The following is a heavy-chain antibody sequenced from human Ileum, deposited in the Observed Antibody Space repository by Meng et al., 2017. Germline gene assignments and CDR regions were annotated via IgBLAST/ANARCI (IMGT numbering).Heavy chain of an antibody. CDR1: GDILFNKSAT. CDR3: AREAHLAAFGH. J-gene: IGHJ4*02. Sequence: QVQWQQSRPGVVKPSETPSRTCAIYGDILFNKSATWNWVRPSPSRGLEWMGRTYYRSKWYNDYALSVNSRITVNPDTSKNQISLQLNSVTPDDTAVYYCAREAHLAAFGHWGQGTLVTVSS. V-gene: IGHV6-1*01. D-gene: IGHD6-25*01. CDR2: TYYRSKWYN.